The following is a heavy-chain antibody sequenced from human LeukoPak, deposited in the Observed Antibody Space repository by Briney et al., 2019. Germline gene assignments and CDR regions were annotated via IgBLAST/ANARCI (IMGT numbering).Heavy chain of an antibody. D-gene: IGHD3-3*01. J-gene: IGHJ5*02. CDR3: AKDRAHYDFWSGYSNWFDP. Sequence: PGGSLRLPCAASGFTFSTYWMHWVRQAPGMGLVWVSRIDSDGSGASYADSVKGRFTISRDNSKNTLYLQMNSLRAEDTAVYYCAKDRAHYDFWSGYSNWFDPWGQGTLVTVSS. CDR1: GFTFSTYW. V-gene: IGHV3-74*01. CDR2: IDSDGSGA.